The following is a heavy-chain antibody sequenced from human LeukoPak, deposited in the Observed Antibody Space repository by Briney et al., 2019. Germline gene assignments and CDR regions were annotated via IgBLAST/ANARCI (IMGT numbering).Heavy chain of an antibody. V-gene: IGHV3-7*05. D-gene: IGHD2-8*01. CDR2: IREDGSDK. J-gene: IGHJ5*01. CDR3: ARYLHDNGAFDS. Sequence: GGSLRFSCAASGFTFSTYWMSWGRQAPGKGLEWVANIREDGSDKYYVDSVKGRFTISRDNAKSSLYLQMNNLRAEDTAVYYCARYLHDNGAFDSWGQGTLVTVSS. CDR1: GFTFSTYW.